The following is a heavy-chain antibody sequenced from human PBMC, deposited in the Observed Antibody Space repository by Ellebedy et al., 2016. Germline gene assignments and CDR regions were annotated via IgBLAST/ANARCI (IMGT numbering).Heavy chain of an antibody. J-gene: IGHJ4*02. CDR3: ARGVEMATILVALGY. V-gene: IGHV4-38-2*02. Sequence: SETLSLTCTVSGSSISSGHYWGWIRQPPGKGLEWIGSVYHSGSTYYSPSLKRRVPLSVDTSKNQFSLKLSSVTAADTAIYYCARGVEMATILVALGYWGQGTLVTVSS. CDR1: GSSISSGHY. CDR2: VYHSGST. D-gene: IGHD5-24*01.